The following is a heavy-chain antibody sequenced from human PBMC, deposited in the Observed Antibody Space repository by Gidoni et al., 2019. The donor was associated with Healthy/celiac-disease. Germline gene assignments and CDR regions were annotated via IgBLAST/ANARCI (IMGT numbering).Heavy chain of an antibody. V-gene: IGHV3-23*01. CDR2: SSGSGGST. CDR3: AKVSVGDIVATSGPGPGY. J-gene: IGHJ4*02. CDR1: GFSFNSSA. D-gene: IGHD5-12*01. Sequence: EVQLLESGGGLVQPGGSLRLPFAASGFSFNSSALRWVRQAPGGGVGWVSASSGSGGSTYYADSVKGRFTISRDNSKNTLYLQMNSLRAEDTAVYYCAKVSVGDIVATSGPGPGYWGQGTLVTVSS.